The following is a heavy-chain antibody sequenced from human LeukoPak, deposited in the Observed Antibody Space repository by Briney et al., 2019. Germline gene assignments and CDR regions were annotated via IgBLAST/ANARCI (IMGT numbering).Heavy chain of an antibody. V-gene: IGHV4-39*07. CDR2: IYYSGST. CDR1: GDSVRSSSYF. Sequence: SETLSLTCTVSGDSVRSSSYFWAWIRQPPGKGLEWIANIYYSGSTYYNPSLKSRVTITLDTSKNQFSLNLTSVTAADTALYYCARRYYYYYMDVWGKGTTVTVSS. J-gene: IGHJ6*03. CDR3: ARRYYYYYMDV.